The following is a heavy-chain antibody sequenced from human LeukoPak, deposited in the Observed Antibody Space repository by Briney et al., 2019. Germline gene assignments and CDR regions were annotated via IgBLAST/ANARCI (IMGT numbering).Heavy chain of an antibody. CDR1: GNYW. J-gene: IGHJ4*02. D-gene: IGHD2/OR15-2a*01. CDR2: SKSDVSWT. Sequence: GGSLRLSCAASGNYWMHWVRQAPGKGLVWVSHSKSDVSWTSYADSVKGRFTISKDNAKNTVYLQMNSLRAEDTAVYYCVSFYDTYWGRGTLVTVSS. V-gene: IGHV3-74*01. CDR3: VSFYDTY.